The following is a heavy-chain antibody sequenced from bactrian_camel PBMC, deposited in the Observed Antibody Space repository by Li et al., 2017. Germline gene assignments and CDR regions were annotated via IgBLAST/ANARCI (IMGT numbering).Heavy chain of an antibody. J-gene: IGHJ4*01. Sequence: HVQLVESGGSLVQPGGSLRLSCSGSGYLNSPYCMGWFRQASGKKREGVVLLDTDGSTTYADSVKGRFTISRDNAKNTLYLQLSGLKTEDTAIYYCTRETEWVGYHEFAEYWGQGTQVTVS. CDR3: TRETEWVGYHEFAEY. CDR1: GYLNSPYC. D-gene: IGHD5*01. CDR2: LDTDGST. V-gene: IGHV3S53*01.